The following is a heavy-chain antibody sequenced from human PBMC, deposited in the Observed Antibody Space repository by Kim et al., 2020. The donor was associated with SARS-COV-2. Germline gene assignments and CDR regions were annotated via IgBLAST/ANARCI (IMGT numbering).Heavy chain of an antibody. CDR3: ARDRNSGYEKYYYYGMDV. CDR1: GGSISSGGYY. D-gene: IGHD5-12*01. J-gene: IGHJ6*02. CDR2: IYYSGST. Sequence: SETLSLTCTVSGGSISSGGYYWSWIRQHPGKGLEWIGYIYYSGSTYYNPSLKSRVTISVDTSKNQFSLKLSSVTAADTAVYYCARDRNSGYEKYYYYGMDVWGQGTTVTVSS. V-gene: IGHV4-31*03.